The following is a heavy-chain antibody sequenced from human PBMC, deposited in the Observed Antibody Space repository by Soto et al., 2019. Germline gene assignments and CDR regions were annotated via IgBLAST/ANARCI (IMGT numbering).Heavy chain of an antibody. CDR2: TSYDGSDK. D-gene: IGHD3-16*01. CDR3: ARWGTTGGLDV. V-gene: IGHV3-30*19. CDR1: GFTFRSYV. Sequence: QVQLVESGGGVVQPGTSLRVSCVGSGFTFRSYVIHWARQAPGKGLEWVALTSYDGSDKYYGDSVRGRFTISRDNSRNTVDLQMDSLRLEDTALYYCARWGTTGGLDVWGQGILVSVSS. J-gene: IGHJ1*01.